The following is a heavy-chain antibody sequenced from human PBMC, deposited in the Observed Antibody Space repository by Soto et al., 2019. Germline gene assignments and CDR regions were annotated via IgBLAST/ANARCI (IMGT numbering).Heavy chain of an antibody. CDR3: ASLYGSGSYFGYYYGMDV. J-gene: IGHJ6*02. CDR2: ISSSGSTI. Sequence: QVQLVESGGGLVKPGGSLRLSCAASGFTFSDYYMSWIRQAPGKGLEWVSYISSSGSTIYYADSVKGRFTISRDNAKNCLYLQMNSLRAEDAAVYYCASLYGSGSYFGYYYGMDVWGQGTTVSVSS. V-gene: IGHV3-11*01. CDR1: GFTFSDYY. D-gene: IGHD3-10*01.